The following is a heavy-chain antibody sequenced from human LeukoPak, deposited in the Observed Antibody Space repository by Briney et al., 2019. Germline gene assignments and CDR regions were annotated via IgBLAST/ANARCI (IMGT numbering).Heavy chain of an antibody. D-gene: IGHD4-11*01. CDR1: GYTFTNYY. J-gene: IGHJ3*02. CDR3: ARGDTVTIDAFDI. CDR2: INPSGGST. V-gene: IGHV1-46*01. Sequence: ASVRVSCKASGYTFTNYYIHWARQAPGRGLEWMGIINPSGGSTSYAQKFQGRVTMTRDTSTSTVYMELSSLRSEDTAIYYCARGDTVTIDAFDIWGQGTLVTVSS.